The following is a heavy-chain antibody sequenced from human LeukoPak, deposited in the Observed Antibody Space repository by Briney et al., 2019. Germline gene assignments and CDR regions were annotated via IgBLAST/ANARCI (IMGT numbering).Heavy chain of an antibody. D-gene: IGHD2-2*01. Sequence: GGSLRLSCAASGFTFSNAWMSWVRQAPGKGLEWVGRIKSKTDGGTTDYAAPVKGRFTISRDDPKNTLYLQMNSLKTEDTAVYYCTTGKYCSSTSCWGYYYYGMDVWGKGTTVTVSS. J-gene: IGHJ6*04. CDR3: TTGKYCSSTSCWGYYYYGMDV. CDR1: GFTFSNAW. V-gene: IGHV3-15*01. CDR2: IKSKTDGGTT.